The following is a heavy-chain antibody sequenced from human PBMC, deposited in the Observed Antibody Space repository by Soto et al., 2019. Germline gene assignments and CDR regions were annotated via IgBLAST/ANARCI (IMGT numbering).Heavy chain of an antibody. D-gene: IGHD6-13*01. V-gene: IGHV6-1*01. CDR1: RDSVSSNSAA. Sequence: PSQTLSLTCAISRDSVSSNSAAWNWIRQSPSRGLEWLGRTYYRSKWYNDYAVSVKSRITINPDTSKNQFSLQLNSVTPEDTAVYYCARTRTGYSSSWYPYYFDYWGQGTLVTVSS. J-gene: IGHJ4*02. CDR2: TYYRSKWYN. CDR3: ARTRTGYSSSWYPYYFDY.